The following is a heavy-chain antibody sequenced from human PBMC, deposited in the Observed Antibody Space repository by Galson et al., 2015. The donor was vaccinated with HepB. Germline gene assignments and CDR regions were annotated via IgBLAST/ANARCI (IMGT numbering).Heavy chain of an antibody. J-gene: IGHJ5*02. Sequence: SLRLSCAASGFTFGDYAMSWVRQAPGKGLEGVGFIRSKAYGGTTEYAASVKGRFTISRDDSKSIAYLQMNSLKTEDTAVYYCTRGGGVPAATRTNWFDPWGQGTLVTVSS. CDR1: GFTFGDYA. CDR2: IRSKAYGGTT. V-gene: IGHV3-49*04. CDR3: TRGGGVPAATRTNWFDP. D-gene: IGHD2-2*01.